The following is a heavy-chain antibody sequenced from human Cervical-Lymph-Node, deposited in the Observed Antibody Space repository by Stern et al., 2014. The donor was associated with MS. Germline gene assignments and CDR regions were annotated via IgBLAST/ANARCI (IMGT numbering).Heavy chain of an antibody. CDR2: FDPEDGET. J-gene: IGHJ4*02. CDR3: LGWYWILGVGAGGYDY. V-gene: IGHV1-24*01. Sequence: VQLVESGAEVKKPGASVKVSCKVSGYTLTEFSMHWVRQAPGKGLEWMGRFDPEDGETFYAQKFQGRVTMTEDPSTDPAYMDLSSLRSEDTAVYYCLGWYWILGVGAGGYDYWGQGTLVTVSS. CDR1: GYTLTEFS. D-gene: IGHD3-3*01.